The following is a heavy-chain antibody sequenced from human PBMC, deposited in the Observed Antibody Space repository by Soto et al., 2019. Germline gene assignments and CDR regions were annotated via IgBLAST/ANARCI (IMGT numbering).Heavy chain of an antibody. V-gene: IGHV1-18*04. Sequence: QVQLGQSGAEVKKPGASVKVSCKASGYTFTSDGSSWVRQAPGQGLEWMGWISAYNGNTNYAQKLQGRVTMTTDTSTSTAYMELRSLRSDDTAVYYCARVAIVVSSTFADDWGQGPLVTVSS. CDR1: GYTFTSDG. D-gene: IGHD2-15*01. CDR2: ISAYNGNT. CDR3: ARVAIVVSSTFADD. J-gene: IGHJ4*02.